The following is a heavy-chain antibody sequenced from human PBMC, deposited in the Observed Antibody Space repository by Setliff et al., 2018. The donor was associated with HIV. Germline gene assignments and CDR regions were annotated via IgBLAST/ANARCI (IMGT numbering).Heavy chain of an antibody. CDR1: GYTFTSYG. J-gene: IGHJ3*02. Sequence: GASVKVSCKASGYTFTSYGISWVRQAPGQGLEWMGWISAYNGNTNYAQKLQGRVTMTTDTSTSTAYMELRSLRSDDTAVYYCARDSEWGSYIFRTFDIWGQGTMVTVSS. CDR3: ARDSEWGSYIFRTFDI. D-gene: IGHD1-26*01. CDR2: ISAYNGNT. V-gene: IGHV1-18*01.